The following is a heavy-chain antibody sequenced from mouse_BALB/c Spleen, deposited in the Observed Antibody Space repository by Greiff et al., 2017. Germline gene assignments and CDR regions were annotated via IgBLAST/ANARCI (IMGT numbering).Heavy chain of an antibody. D-gene: IGHD2-4*01. CDR3: ARSPYDYDVEWFAY. CDR1: GFTFTDYY. CDR2: IRNKANGYTT. Sequence: EVKLMESGGGLVQPGGSLRLSCATSGFTFTDYYMSWVRQPPGKALEWLGFIRNKANGYTTEYSASVKGRFTISRDNSQSILYLQMNTLRAEDSATYYCARSPYDYDVEWFAYWGQGTLVTVSA. J-gene: IGHJ3*01. V-gene: IGHV7-3*02.